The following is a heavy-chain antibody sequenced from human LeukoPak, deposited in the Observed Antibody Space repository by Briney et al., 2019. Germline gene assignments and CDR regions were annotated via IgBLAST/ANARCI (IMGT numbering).Heavy chain of an antibody. J-gene: IGHJ6*03. CDR3: ARTYCGGDCSNYYYYYYMDV. CDR2: INPNSGGT. V-gene: IGHV1-2*02. D-gene: IGHD2-21*02. Sequence: ASVKVSCKASGYTFTGYYIHWVRQAPGQGLEWMGWINPNSGGTNYAQRFQGRVTMTRDTSISTTYMELSGLTSDDTAMYFCARTYCGGDCSNYYYYYYMDVWGKGTTVTVSS. CDR1: GYTFTGYY.